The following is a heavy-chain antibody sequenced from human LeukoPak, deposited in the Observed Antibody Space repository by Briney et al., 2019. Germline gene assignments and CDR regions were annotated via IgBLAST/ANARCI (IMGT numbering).Heavy chain of an antibody. Sequence: PGGSLRPSCAASGFTFSDYYISWIRQAPGKGLEWVSYISSSSYTNYADSVKGRFTISRDNAKNSLYLQMNSLRAEDTAVYYCARAVTNYDILTGYYMDYFDYWGQGTLVTVSS. CDR1: GFTFSDYY. V-gene: IGHV3-11*05. J-gene: IGHJ4*02. CDR2: ISSSSYT. CDR3: ARAVTNYDILTGYYMDYFDY. D-gene: IGHD3-9*01.